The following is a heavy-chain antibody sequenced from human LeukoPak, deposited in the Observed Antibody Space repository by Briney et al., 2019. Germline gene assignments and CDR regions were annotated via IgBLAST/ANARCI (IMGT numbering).Heavy chain of an antibody. D-gene: IGHD4-23*01. CDR3: ARNYGGENYFDY. Sequence: SETLSLTCTVSGGSISSYYWSWLRQPPGKGLEWIGYIYYSGSTNYNPSLKSRVTISVDMSKNQFSLKLSSVTAADTAVYYCARNYGGENYFDYWGQGTLVTVSS. J-gene: IGHJ4*02. CDR1: GGSISSYY. V-gene: IGHV4-59*01. CDR2: IYYSGST.